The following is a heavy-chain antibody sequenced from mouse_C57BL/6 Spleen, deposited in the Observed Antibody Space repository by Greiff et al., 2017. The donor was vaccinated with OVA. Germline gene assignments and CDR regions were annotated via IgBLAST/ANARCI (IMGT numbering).Heavy chain of an antibody. CDR2: IHPSDSDT. D-gene: IGHD1-1*01. CDR3: AILDYYGSSRSWFAY. V-gene: IGHV1-74*01. J-gene: IGHJ3*01. CDR1: GYTFTSYW. Sequence: QVQLQQPGAELVKPGASVKVSCKASGYTFTSYWMHWVKQRPGQGLEWIGRIHPSDSDTNYNQKFKGKATLTVDKSSSTAYMQLSSLTSEDSAVYYCAILDYYGSSRSWFAYWGQGTLVTVSA.